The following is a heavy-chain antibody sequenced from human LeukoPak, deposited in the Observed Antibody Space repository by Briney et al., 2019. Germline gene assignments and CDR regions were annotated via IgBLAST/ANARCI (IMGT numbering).Heavy chain of an antibody. CDR2: INHSGST. D-gene: IGHD3-22*01. CDR3: ARGFQYYYDSSGYYYPFDY. V-gene: IGHV4-34*01. Sequence: SETLSLTCAVYGGSFSGYYWSWTRQPPGKGLEWIGEINHSGSTNYNPSLKSRVTISVDTSKNQFSLKLSSVTAADTAVYYCARGFQYYYDSSGYYYPFDYWGQGTLVTVSS. CDR1: GGSFSGYY. J-gene: IGHJ4*02.